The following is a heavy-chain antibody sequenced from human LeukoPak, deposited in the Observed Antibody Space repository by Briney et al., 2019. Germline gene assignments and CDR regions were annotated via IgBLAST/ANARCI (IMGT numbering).Heavy chain of an antibody. CDR2: ITSSSTYI. J-gene: IGHJ4*02. Sequence: GGSLRLSCTASGFTLSSFGMNWVRQAPGKGLEWVSSITSSSTYIYYADSVKGRFTISRDNAKNSLYLQMNSLRAEDTAVYYCARGLGDDIGDYWGQGTLVTVSS. CDR3: ARGLGDDIGDY. V-gene: IGHV3-21*01. CDR1: GFTLSSFG. D-gene: IGHD2-21*02.